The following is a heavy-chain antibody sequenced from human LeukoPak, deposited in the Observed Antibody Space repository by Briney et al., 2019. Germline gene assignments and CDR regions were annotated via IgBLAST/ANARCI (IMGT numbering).Heavy chain of an antibody. CDR2: IYYSGST. CDR3: ARVDDWFDP. Sequence: SETLSLTCTVSGGSISSYYWSWIQQPPGKGLEWIGYIYYSGSTNYNPSLKSRVTISVDTSKNQFSLKLSSVTAADTAVYYCARVDDWFDPWGQGTLVTVSS. J-gene: IGHJ5*02. V-gene: IGHV4-59*01. CDR1: GGSISSYY. D-gene: IGHD3/OR15-3a*01.